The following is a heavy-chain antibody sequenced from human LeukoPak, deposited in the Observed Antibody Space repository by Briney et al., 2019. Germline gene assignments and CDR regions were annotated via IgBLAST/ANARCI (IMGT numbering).Heavy chain of an antibody. CDR2: IKQDGSEK. J-gene: IGHJ4*02. V-gene: IGHV3-7*01. CDR3: ARGGSTVTQTVFDY. D-gene: IGHD4-17*01. Sequence: GGSLRLSCAASGFTFSDYAMSWVRQAPGKGLEWVANIKQDGSEKYYVDSVKGRFTISRDNAKNSLYLQMNSLRAEDTAVYYCARGGSTVTQTVFDYWGQGTLVTVSS. CDR1: GFTFSDYA.